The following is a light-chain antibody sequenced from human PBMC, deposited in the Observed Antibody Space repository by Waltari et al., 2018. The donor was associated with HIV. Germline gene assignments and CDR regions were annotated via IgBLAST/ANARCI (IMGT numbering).Light chain of an antibody. CDR1: ASDIGYYVY. V-gene: IGLV2-14*03. CDR2: EVT. CDR3: SSYTRRGTVV. J-gene: IGLJ2*01. Sequence: QSALTQPASVSGSPGQSIVLPCTGSASDIGYYVYAPWYQQYPGHAPKALIYEVTSRPSGTSSRFSGAKSATTAFLAISKLQTDDEADYFCSSYTRRGTVVFGGGTRLTVL.